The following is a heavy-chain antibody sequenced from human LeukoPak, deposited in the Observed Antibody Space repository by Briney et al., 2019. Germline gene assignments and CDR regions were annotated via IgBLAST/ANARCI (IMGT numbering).Heavy chain of an antibody. D-gene: IGHD1-1*01. CDR3: AKDPSGGTGTGYNLDP. CDR2: IYYSGST. Sequence: SETLSLTCTVSGGSISSGDYYWSWIRQPPGKGLEWIGYIYYSGSTYYNPSLKSRVTISVDTSKNQFSLKLSSVTAADTAVYYCAKDPSGGTGTGYNLDPWGQGTLVTVSS. V-gene: IGHV4-30-4*01. J-gene: IGHJ5*02. CDR1: GGSISSGDYY.